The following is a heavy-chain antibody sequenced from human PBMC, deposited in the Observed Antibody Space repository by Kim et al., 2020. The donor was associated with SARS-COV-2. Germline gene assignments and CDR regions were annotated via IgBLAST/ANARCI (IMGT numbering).Heavy chain of an antibody. J-gene: IGHJ4*02. CDR2: IKQDGSEK. V-gene: IGHV3-7*01. CDR1: GFTFSNYW. Sequence: GGSLRLSCEASGFTFSNYWMSWVRQAPGKGLEWVANIKQDGSEKQYVGSVKGRFTISRDNAKNSLYLQMNSLRAEDTAVFYCARGGSVGVDWGQGTLVTVSS. CDR3: ARGGSVGVD. D-gene: IGHD3-10*01.